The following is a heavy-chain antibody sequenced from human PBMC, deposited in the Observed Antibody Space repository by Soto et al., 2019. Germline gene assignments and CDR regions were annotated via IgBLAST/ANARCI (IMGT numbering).Heavy chain of an antibody. CDR2: ISAYNGNT. Sequence: ASVKVSCKVSGYTVTSYGISWVRQAPGQGLEWMGWISAYNGNTNYAQKLQGRVTMTTDTSTSTAYMELRSLRSDDTAVYYCAATYYYYSSGYDDASDNWGKGTMVTVSS. D-gene: IGHD3-22*01. V-gene: IGHV1-18*01. CDR1: GYTVTSYG. J-gene: IGHJ3*02. CDR3: AATYYYYSSGYDDASDN.